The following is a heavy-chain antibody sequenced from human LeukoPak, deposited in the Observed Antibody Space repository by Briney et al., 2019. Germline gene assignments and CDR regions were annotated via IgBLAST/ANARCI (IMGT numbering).Heavy chain of an antibody. D-gene: IGHD5-12*01. Sequence: GASVKVSCKASGYTFTSYDINWLRQATGQGLEWMGWMNPNSGNTGYAQKFQGRVTMTRNTSMSTAYMELSGLRSEDTAVYYCAIRSHVDIVATLGERVKKGLDYWGQGTLVTVSS. J-gene: IGHJ4*02. CDR2: MNPNSGNT. V-gene: IGHV1-8*01. CDR3: AIRSHVDIVATLGERVKKGLDY. CDR1: GYTFTSYD.